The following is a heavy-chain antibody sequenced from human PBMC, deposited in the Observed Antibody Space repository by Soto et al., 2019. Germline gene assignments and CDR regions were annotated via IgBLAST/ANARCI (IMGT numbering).Heavy chain of an antibody. Sequence: EVQLVDSGGGLVQPGGSLRLSCAASGFTFSTYWMSWVRQAPGKGLEWVANIKQDGSETYYVDSVKGRFTISRDNAKNSLYLQMNSLRAEDTAVYDCATDSGTSDYWGQGTLVTVSS. J-gene: IGHJ4*02. V-gene: IGHV3-7*01. D-gene: IGHD1-1*01. CDR3: ATDSGTSDY. CDR2: IKQDGSET. CDR1: GFTFSTYW.